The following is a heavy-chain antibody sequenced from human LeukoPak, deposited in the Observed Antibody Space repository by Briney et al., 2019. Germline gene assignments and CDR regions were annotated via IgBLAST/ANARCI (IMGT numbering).Heavy chain of an antibody. Sequence: GGSLRLSCAASGFRFTNYAMHWVRQAPGKGLEWVAAISYDGSNNYHADSVKGRFTISRDNSKNTLYLQMNSLRAEDTAVYYCAGDREDAFDIWGQGTMVTVSS. CDR1: GFRFTNYA. CDR2: ISYDGSNN. J-gene: IGHJ3*02. CDR3: AGDREDAFDI. D-gene: IGHD1-26*01. V-gene: IGHV3-30-3*01.